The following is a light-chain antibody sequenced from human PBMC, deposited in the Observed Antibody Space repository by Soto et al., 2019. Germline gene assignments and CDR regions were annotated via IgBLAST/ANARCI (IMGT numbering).Light chain of an antibody. CDR2: DND. V-gene: IGLV1-51*01. Sequence: QSVLTQPPSVSAAPGQKVTISCSGSSSNIGDNFVSWYQQLPGTAPKILIYDNDKRPSGIPDRFSGSKSGTSATLAITGLQTGDEADYYCSSYTAGGTIFGTGTKLTVL. CDR3: SSYTAGGTI. J-gene: IGLJ1*01. CDR1: SSNIGDNF.